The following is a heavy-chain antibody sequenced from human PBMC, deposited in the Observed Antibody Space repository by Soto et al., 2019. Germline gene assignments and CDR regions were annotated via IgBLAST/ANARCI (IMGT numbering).Heavy chain of an antibody. CDR1: GGSVSSGAPY. V-gene: IGHV4-39*01. D-gene: IGHD1-26*01. J-gene: IGHJ3*02. CDR2: IYYSEVT. CDR3: ARWESRPGAFDT. Sequence: SETLSLTCTVSGGSVSSGAPYWGWIRQPPGKRLEWIGTIYYSEVTYYNPSLQSRVTISVDTSKNQLSLNLTSVTAADTAVYFCARWESRPGAFDTWGLGTMVTVSS.